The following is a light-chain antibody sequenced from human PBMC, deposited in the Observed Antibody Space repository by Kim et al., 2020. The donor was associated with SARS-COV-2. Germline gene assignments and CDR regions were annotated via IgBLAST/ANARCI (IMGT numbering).Light chain of an antibody. CDR1: QSVSSNY. CDR3: QKYSSSPAT. Sequence: LSPGETATTSCRAGQSVSSNYLAWYQQQPGQAPRLLIYGASSRATSIPDRFSGSGSGTDVTLTITRLEPEDFAVYYCQKYSSSPATFGQGTKVDI. CDR2: GAS. J-gene: IGKJ1*01. V-gene: IGKV3-20*01.